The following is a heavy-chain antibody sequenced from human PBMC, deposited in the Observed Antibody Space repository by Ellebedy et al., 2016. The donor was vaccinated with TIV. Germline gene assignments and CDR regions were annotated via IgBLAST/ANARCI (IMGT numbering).Heavy chain of an antibody. D-gene: IGHD2-15*01. CDR2: ISYDGSNK. CDR3: ASPYYCSGDTCTSLFDY. V-gene: IGHV3-30-3*01. CDR1: GFSFRTYA. J-gene: IGHJ4*02. Sequence: GGSLRLSXAVSGFSFRTYAMHWVRQAPGKGLEWVAVISYDGSNKYYADSVKGRFTISRDNSKNTMYLQMNSLRVEDTAVYYCASPYYCSGDTCTSLFDYWGQGTLVTVSS.